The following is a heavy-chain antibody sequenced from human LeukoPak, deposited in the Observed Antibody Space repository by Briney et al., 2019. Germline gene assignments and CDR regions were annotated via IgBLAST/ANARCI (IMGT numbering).Heavy chain of an antibody. V-gene: IGHV3-9*01. J-gene: IGHJ4*02. Sequence: GGSLRLSCAASGSTFDDYAMHWVRQAPGKGLEWVSGISRNSGSIGYADSVKGRFTISRDNGKNTLYLQMNSLRAEDTALYYCAKDIDSDYDPDLDYWGQGTLVTVSS. CDR1: GSTFDDYA. CDR2: ISRNSGSI. CDR3: AKDIDSDYDPDLDY. D-gene: IGHD5-12*01.